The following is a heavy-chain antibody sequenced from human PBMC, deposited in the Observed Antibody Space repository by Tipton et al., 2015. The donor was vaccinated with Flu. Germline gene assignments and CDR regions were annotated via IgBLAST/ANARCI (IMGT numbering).Heavy chain of an antibody. CDR2: IRAKVYGGTP. D-gene: IGHD6-6*01. CDR1: GFTFGDYG. J-gene: IGHJ5*02. Sequence: LSLTCTASGFTFGDYGLSWFRQAAGKGLEWVGFIRAKVYGGTPEYAASVKGRCIISRDGSKSIAYLQMNSLKPEDTAVYYCTKDLGFASSFSWFDPWGQGTLVTVSS. V-gene: IGHV3-49*01. CDR3: TKDLGFASSFSWFDP.